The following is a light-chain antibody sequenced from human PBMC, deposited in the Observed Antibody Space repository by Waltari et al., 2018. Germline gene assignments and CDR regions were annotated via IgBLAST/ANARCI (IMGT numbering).Light chain of an antibody. CDR3: QQYGSSILYT. CDR2: GAS. V-gene: IGKV3-20*01. J-gene: IGKJ2*01. Sequence: LLTQSPGTLSLSPGERATLSCRASQRLTKNYLAWYQQKPGQAPRLLIYGASSRAAGIPDRFSGSGSGTDFALTISRLEPEDSAVYYCQQYGSSILYTFGQGTKLEIQ. CDR1: QRLTKNY.